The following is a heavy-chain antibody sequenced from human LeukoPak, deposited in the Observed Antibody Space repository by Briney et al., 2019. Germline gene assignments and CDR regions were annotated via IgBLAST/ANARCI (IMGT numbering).Heavy chain of an antibody. D-gene: IGHD3-10*01. J-gene: IGHJ6*03. Sequence: ASVKVSCKASGGTFSSYTISWVRQAPGQGLEWMGGIIPIFGTANYAQKFQGRVTITADESTSTAYMELSSLRSEDTAVYYCARGNDGSGSPSYYFYYMDVWGKGTTVTISS. V-gene: IGHV1-69*13. CDR2: IIPIFGTA. CDR3: ARGNDGSGSPSYYFYYMDV. CDR1: GGTFSSYT.